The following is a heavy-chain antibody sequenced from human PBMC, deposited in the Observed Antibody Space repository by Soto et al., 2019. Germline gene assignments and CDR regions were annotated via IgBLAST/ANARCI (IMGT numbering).Heavy chain of an antibody. CDR3: ARGVSAGVDY. Sequence: ASVKVSCKASGYSFTSLDINWVRQTAGQGLEWMGWMEPSTGGTGYAQKFQGRVTMTRDTSINTAYMELTTLTSDDTAFYYCARGVSAGVDYWGQGTLVTSPQ. CDR2: MEPSTGGT. J-gene: IGHJ4*02. V-gene: IGHV1-8*01. D-gene: IGHD1-26*01. CDR1: GYSFTSLD.